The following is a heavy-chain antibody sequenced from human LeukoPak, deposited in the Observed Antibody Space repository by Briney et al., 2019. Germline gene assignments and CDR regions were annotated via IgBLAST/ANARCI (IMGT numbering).Heavy chain of an antibody. CDR2: IYSGGST. CDR1: GFTVSSNY. V-gene: IGHV3-53*01. CDR3: ARDHRYDSSGSLDY. J-gene: IGHJ4*02. D-gene: IGHD3-22*01. Sequence: GGSLRLSCAASGFTVSSNYMSWVRQAPGKGLEWVSVIYSGGSTYYADSVKGRFTISRDNAKNSLYLQMNSLRAEDTAVYYCARDHRYDSSGSLDYWGQGSLVTVSS.